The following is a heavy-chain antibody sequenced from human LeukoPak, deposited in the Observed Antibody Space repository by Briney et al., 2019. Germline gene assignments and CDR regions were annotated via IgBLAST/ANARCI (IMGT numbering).Heavy chain of an antibody. CDR2: IYSGGST. J-gene: IGHJ5*02. V-gene: IGHV3-66*04. CDR3: ARHWRSIAARPKWFDP. CDR1: GFTVSSNY. Sequence: GGSLRLSCAASGFTVSSNYMSWVRQAPGKGLEWVSVIYSGGSTYYADSVKGRFTISRDNSKNTLYLQMNSLRAEDTAVYYCARHWRSIAARPKWFDPWGQGTLVTVSS. D-gene: IGHD6-6*01.